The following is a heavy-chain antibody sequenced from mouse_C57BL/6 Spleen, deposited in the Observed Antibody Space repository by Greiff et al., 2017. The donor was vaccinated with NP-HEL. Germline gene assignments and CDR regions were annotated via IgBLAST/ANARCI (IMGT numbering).Heavy chain of an antibody. CDR1: GYTFTSYW. J-gene: IGHJ3*01. V-gene: IGHV1-61*01. Sequence: QVQLQQPGAELVRPGSSVKLSCKASGYTFTSYWMAWVQQRPGQGLEWIGNIYPSDSETHYTQKFKDKATLTVDKSSSTSYMQLSSLTSEDSAVYYCARRGTVPFFAYWGQGTLVTVSA. D-gene: IGHD1-1*01. CDR3: ARRGTVPFFAY. CDR2: IYPSDSET.